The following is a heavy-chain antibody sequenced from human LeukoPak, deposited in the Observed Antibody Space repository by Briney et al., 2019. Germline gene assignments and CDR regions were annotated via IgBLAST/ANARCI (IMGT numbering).Heavy chain of an antibody. J-gene: IGHJ4*02. V-gene: IGHV3-13*01. CDR2: IGTAGDT. D-gene: IGHD3-22*01. CDR3: ARANYDSSGYPYFDY. Sequence: PGGSLRLPCAASGFTFSSYDMHWVRQATGKGLEWVSAIGTAGDTYYPGSVKGRFTISRENAKNSLYLQMNSLRAGDTAVYYCARANYDSSGYPYFDYWGQGTLVTVSS. CDR1: GFTFSSYD.